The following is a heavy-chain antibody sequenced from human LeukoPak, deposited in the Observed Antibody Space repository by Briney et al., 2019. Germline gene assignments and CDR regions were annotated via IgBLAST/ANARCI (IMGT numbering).Heavy chain of an antibody. CDR2: ITNSGDKT. J-gene: IGHJ3*02. CDR3: AKVKGKDGVRDAYDI. Sequence: GGSLRLSCAASGFTFSSYGLSWVRQAPAKGLEWISTITNSGDKTYYADFVKGRFTIARDNFKNTLYLQMNGLRAEDTALYYCAKVKGKDGVRDAYDIWGQGTMVTVSS. V-gene: IGHV3-23*01. CDR1: GFTFSSYG. D-gene: IGHD1-1*01.